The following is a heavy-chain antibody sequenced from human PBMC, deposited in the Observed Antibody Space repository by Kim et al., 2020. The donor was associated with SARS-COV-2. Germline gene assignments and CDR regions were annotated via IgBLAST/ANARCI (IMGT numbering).Heavy chain of an antibody. CDR3: ARDGLVVPAAIISRWFDP. V-gene: IGHV7-4-1*02. D-gene: IGHD2-2*01. CDR1: GYTFTSYA. Sequence: ASVKVSCKASGYTFTSYALNWVRQAPGQGLEWMGWINTYTGNPTYAQGFTGRFVFSLDTSVSTAYLQISSLKAEDTAVYYCARDGLVVPAAIISRWFDPWCQGTLVTVPS. J-gene: IGHJ5*02. CDR2: INTYTGNP.